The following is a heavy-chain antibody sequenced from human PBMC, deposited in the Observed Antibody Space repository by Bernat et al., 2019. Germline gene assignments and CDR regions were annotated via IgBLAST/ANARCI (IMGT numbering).Heavy chain of an antibody. CDR1: GYSISRGFY. V-gene: IGHV4-38-2*01. D-gene: IGHD6-19*01. CDR3: ARVSGFPHSWNFDL. J-gene: IGHJ2*01. Sequence: QVQLQESGPGLVKPSETLSLTCAVSGYSISRGFYWGWIRQPPGKGLELIGNIYHSGSTYYNPSLQSRVTMSVDTSKNQFSLKLSSVTAADTAGYFCARVSGFPHSWNFDLWGRGTLVTVSS. CDR2: IYHSGST.